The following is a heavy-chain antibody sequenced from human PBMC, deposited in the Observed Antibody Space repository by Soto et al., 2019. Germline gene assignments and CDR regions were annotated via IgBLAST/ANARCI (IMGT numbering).Heavy chain of an antibody. CDR1: GFTFSSYG. CDR3: AKGRGRFAVAHWYFDL. V-gene: IGHV3-30*18. CDR2: ISYDGSNK. Sequence: QVQLVESGGGVAQPGRSLRLSCAASGFTFSSYGMHWVRQAPGKGLEWVAVISYDGSNKYYADSVKGRFTISRDNSKKTRELQMKSLRAEETAVYYCAKGRGRFAVAHWYFDLWGRGTLVTVSS. J-gene: IGHJ2*01. D-gene: IGHD3-3*01.